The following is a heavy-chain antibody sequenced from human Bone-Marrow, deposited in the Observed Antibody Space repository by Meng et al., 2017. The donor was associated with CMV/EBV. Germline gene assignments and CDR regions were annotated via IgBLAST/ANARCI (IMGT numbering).Heavy chain of an antibody. Sequence: GESLKISCAASGFTFSSYGMHWVRQAPGKGLEWVAFIRYDGSNKYYADSVKGRFTISRDNSKNTLYLQMNSLRAEDTAVYYCARFAGYSYGGDWFDPWGHGTLVTVSS. V-gene: IGHV3-30*02. CDR2: IRYDGSNK. CDR1: GFTFSSYG. CDR3: ARFAGYSYGGDWFDP. D-gene: IGHD5-18*01. J-gene: IGHJ5*02.